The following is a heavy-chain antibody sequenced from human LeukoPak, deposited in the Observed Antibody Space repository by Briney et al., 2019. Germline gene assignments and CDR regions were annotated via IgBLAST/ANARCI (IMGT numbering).Heavy chain of an antibody. CDR2: INAGNGNT. Sequence: ASVKVSCKASGYTFTSYAMHWVRQAPGQRLEWMGWINAGNGNTKYSQKFQGRVTITRDTSASTAYMVLSSLRSEDTAVYYCARDYPPLGCSSTSCYGGGFDYWGQGTLVTVSS. V-gene: IGHV1-3*01. CDR3: ARDYPPLGCSSTSCYGGGFDY. CDR1: GYTFTSYA. J-gene: IGHJ4*02. D-gene: IGHD2-2*01.